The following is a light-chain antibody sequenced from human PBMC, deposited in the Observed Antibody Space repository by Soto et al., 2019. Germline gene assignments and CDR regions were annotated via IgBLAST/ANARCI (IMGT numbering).Light chain of an antibody. CDR1: SSDVGGYNY. CDR3: GTWDSRLSGGL. CDR2: DSS. V-gene: IGLV2-8*01. Sequence: QSALTQPPSASGSPGQSVAISCTGTSSDVGGYNYVSWYQQHPGKAPKLMIYDSSERPSGIPDRFSGSKSGTSATLAITGLQTGDEADYYCGTWDSRLSGGLFGGGTKLTVL. J-gene: IGLJ2*01.